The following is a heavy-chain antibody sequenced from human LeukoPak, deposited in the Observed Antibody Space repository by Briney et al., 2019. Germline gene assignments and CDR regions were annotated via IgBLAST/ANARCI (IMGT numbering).Heavy chain of an antibody. D-gene: IGHD6-13*01. V-gene: IGHV1-18*01. J-gene: IGHJ4*02. CDR1: GYTFTSYG. Sequence: GASVKVSCKASGYTFTSYGISWVRQAPGQGLEWMGWISAYNGNTNYAQKLQGRVTVTTDTSTSTAYMELRSLRSDDTAVYYCARDPGIAAAGTGGDYWGQGTLVTVSS. CDR2: ISAYNGNT. CDR3: ARDPGIAAAGTGGDY.